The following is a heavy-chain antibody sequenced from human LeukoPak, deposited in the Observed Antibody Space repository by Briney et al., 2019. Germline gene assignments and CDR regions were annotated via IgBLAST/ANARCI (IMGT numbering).Heavy chain of an antibody. CDR3: AKGFREGGALDY. CDR1: GFTFSSYG. D-gene: IGHD3-16*01. CDR2: ISYDGSNK. J-gene: IGHJ4*02. Sequence: PGRSLRLSCAASGFTFSSYGMHWVRQAPGKGLEWVAVISYDGSNKYYADSVKGRFTISRDYSKNTLYLQMNSLRAEDTAVYYCAKGFREGGALDYWGQGTLVTVSS. V-gene: IGHV3-30*18.